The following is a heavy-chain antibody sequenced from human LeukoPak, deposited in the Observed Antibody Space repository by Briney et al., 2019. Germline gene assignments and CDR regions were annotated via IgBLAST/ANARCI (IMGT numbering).Heavy chain of an antibody. V-gene: IGHV3-21*01. CDR1: GFTFSSYS. J-gene: IGHJ4*02. Sequence: PGGSLRLSCAASGFTFSSYSMNWVRQAPGEGLEWVSSISSSSSYIYYADSVKGRFTISRDNAKNSLYLQMNSLRAEDTAVYYCARDKTLYHYSSGWYRSLYYFDYWGQGTLVTVSS. CDR2: ISSSSSYI. D-gene: IGHD6-19*01. CDR3: ARDKTLYHYSSGWYRSLYYFDY.